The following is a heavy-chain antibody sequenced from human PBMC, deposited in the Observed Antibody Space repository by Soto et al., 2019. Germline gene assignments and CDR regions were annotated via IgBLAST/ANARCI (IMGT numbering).Heavy chain of an antibody. CDR2: IYPSDSDT. Sequence: GESLKISCKGSGYTFTDYWIGWVRQLPWKGLEWMGIIYPSDSDTRYRPSFQGQVTISADKSISSAYLQWSSLRASDTAMYYCARGGVSTRTFDYWGQGTPVTVSS. J-gene: IGHJ4*02. D-gene: IGHD3-3*01. V-gene: IGHV5-51*01. CDR1: GYTFTDYW. CDR3: ARGGVSTRTFDY.